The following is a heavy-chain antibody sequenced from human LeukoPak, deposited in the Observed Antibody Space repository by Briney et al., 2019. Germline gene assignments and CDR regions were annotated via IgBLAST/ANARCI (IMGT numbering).Heavy chain of an antibody. CDR1: GGSISSYY. J-gene: IGHJ6*02. V-gene: IGHV4-59*01. D-gene: IGHD5-12*01. Sequence: SETLSLTCTVSGGSISSYYWSWIRQPPGKGLEWIGYIYYSGSTNYNPSLKSRVTISVDTSKNQFSLKLSSVTAADTAVYYCAREIKWLRLGYYYYGMDVWGQGTTVTVSS. CDR3: AREIKWLRLGYYYYGMDV. CDR2: IYYSGST.